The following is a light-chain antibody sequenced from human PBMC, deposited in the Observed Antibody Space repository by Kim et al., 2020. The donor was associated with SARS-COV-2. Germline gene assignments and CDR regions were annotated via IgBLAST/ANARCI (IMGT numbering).Light chain of an antibody. J-gene: IGLJ2*01. CDR2: GNS. V-gene: IGLV1-40*01. Sequence: FTTSRSGGSSNIGAGYDVHWYQQLPGTAPKLLIYGNSNRPSGVPDRFSGSKSGTSASLAITGLQAEDEADYYCQSYDSSLSGSRVFGGGTQLTVL. CDR1: SSNIGAGYD. CDR3: QSYDSSLSGSRV.